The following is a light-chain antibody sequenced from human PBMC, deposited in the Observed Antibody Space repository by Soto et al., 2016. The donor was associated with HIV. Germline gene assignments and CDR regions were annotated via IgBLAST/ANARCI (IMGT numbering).Light chain of an antibody. V-gene: IGLV3-21*02. CDR3: QVWNTDSDHKV. CDR1: NIATQS. J-gene: IGLJ1*01. CDR2: DNH. Sequence: SYELTQPPSVSVAPGETAKITCGQYNIATQSVHWYQQKPGQAPVLVVYDNHDRPSGIPERFSGSNSGNTATLTISRVEVGDEADYYCQVWNTDSDHKVFGTGTQVTVL.